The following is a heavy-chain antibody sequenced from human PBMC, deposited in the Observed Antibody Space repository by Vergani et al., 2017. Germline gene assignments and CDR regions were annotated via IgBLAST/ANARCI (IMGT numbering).Heavy chain of an antibody. CDR3: ARDAHDLSRGGDHCNYMDV. J-gene: IGHJ6*03. D-gene: IGHD2-21*01. V-gene: IGHV3-48*03. CDR2: IRSSCSTI. Sequence: EVQLVESGGGLVQPGGSLRLSCAASGFTFSSYDMNWVRQAPGKGLEWVSYIRSSCSTIYYADAVKGRFTISRDNAKNSLYLQMNSLRAEDTAVYYCARDAHDLSRGGDHCNYMDVWGKGTTVTVSS. CDR1: GFTFSSYD.